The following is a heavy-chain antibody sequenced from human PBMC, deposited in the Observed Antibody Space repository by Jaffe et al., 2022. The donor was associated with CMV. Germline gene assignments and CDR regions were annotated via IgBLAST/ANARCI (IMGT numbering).Heavy chain of an antibody. CDR2: TYYRSKWYN. V-gene: IGHV6-1*01. D-gene: IGHD6-13*01. J-gene: IGHJ6*02. Sequence: QVHLQQSGPGLVKPSQTLSLTCAISGDSVSNNSAGWNWIRQSPSRGLEWLGRTYYRSKWYNDYATSVESRIIIDSDTSKNQFSLHLNSVTPEDTAVYYCTRVVIRRSTWYRGVDYYYDGMDVWGQGTTVTVSS. CDR1: GDSVSNNSAG. CDR3: TRVVIRRSTWYRGVDYYYDGMDV.